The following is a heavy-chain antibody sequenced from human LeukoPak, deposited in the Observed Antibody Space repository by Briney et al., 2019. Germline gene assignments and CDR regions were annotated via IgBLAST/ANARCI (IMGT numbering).Heavy chain of an antibody. Sequence: SETLSLTCTVSGGSITSYYWNWIRQPPGKGLEWIGYIYYSGSTNYNPSLNSRVTISVDTSKNQFPLRLSSVTAADTAVYYCARHPDYYDSSGSNWFDPWGQGTLVTVSS. D-gene: IGHD3-22*01. CDR3: ARHPDYYDSSGSNWFDP. V-gene: IGHV4-59*08. CDR2: IYYSGST. J-gene: IGHJ5*02. CDR1: GGSITSYY.